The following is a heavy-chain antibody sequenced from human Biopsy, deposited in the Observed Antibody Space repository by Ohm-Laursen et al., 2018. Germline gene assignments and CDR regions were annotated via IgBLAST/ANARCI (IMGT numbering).Heavy chain of an antibody. D-gene: IGHD2-2*02. CDR3: AREYPEGDV. Sequence: SSVKVSCKASGYSFTGHYIYWVRQAPGQGLEWMGRIIPLLGITNYAERFQGRVTISVDRSTSTAYMELSSLKSEDTAVYYCAREYPEGDVWGQGTSVTVSS. CDR2: IIPLLGIT. V-gene: IGHV1-69*04. CDR1: GYSFTGHY. J-gene: IGHJ6*02.